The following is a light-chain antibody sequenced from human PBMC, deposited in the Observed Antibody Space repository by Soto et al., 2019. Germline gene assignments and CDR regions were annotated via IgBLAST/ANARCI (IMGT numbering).Light chain of an antibody. CDR3: QQTYSTPPT. V-gene: IGKV1-39*01. Sequence: QTTQSPSSLSASVSERVTITCRASQSVRSYLNWYQQKPGKAPKLLIFAASSLQSGTPSRFSGSGSGTDFTLTISTLQPEDFATYYCQQTYSTPPTFGQGTKVDI. CDR2: AAS. CDR1: QSVRSY. J-gene: IGKJ1*01.